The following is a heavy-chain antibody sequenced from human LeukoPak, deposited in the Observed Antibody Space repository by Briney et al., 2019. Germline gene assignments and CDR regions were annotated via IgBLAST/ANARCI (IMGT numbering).Heavy chain of an antibody. D-gene: IGHD6-13*01. CDR2: IYTTGST. Sequence: SQTLSLTCTVSGGSISSYYWSWIRQPPGKGLEWLGCIYTTGSTTYNPSLKSRVTMSVDTSKNQFSLKLSSVTAADTAVYYCASSITAAYDLDYWGQGTLVTVSS. V-gene: IGHV4-4*07. CDR3: ASSITAAYDLDY. CDR1: GGSISSYY. J-gene: IGHJ4*02.